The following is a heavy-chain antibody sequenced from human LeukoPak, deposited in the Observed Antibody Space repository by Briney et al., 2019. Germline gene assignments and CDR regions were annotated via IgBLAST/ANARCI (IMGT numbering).Heavy chain of an antibody. J-gene: IGHJ4*02. D-gene: IGHD3-9*01. Sequence: GGSLRLSCAASGFDFSSYGMSWVRQSPGKGLEWVSTFSASSTITYYADSVKGRFTVSRDNSKNTLYLQMHSLRDEDTAVYYCAKGDSYYDLLTCFDLWGPGTLVTVSS. CDR1: GFDFSSYG. CDR3: AKGDSYYDLLTCFDL. CDR2: FSASSTIT. V-gene: IGHV3-23*01.